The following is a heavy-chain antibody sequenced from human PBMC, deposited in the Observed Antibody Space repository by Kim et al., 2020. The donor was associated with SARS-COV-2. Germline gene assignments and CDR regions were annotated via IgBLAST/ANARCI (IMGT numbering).Heavy chain of an antibody. CDR2: ISYDGSNK. Sequence: GGSLRLSCAASGFTFSSYAMHWVRQAPGKGLEWVAVISYDGSNKYYADSVKGRFTISRDNSKNTLYLQMNSLRAEDTAVYYCARGYDILTGYLYFDYWGQGTLVTGSS. J-gene: IGHJ4*02. CDR3: ARGYDILTGYLYFDY. D-gene: IGHD3-9*01. V-gene: IGHV3-30*04. CDR1: GFTFSSYA.